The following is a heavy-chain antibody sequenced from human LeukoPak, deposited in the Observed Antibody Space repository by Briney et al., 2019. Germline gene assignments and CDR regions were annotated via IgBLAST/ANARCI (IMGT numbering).Heavy chain of an antibody. Sequence: GGSLRLSCAASGFTFNTYAMSWVRLAPGKGLEWVSGISGSGGSAYYADSVKGRFTSSRDNSNNTLYVQMNSLRVEDTAVYYCAKSGGLSGSGRLAMDVWGQGTTVTVSS. CDR2: ISGSGGSA. V-gene: IGHV3-23*01. J-gene: IGHJ6*02. CDR1: GFTFNTYA. D-gene: IGHD3-10*01. CDR3: AKSGGLSGSGRLAMDV.